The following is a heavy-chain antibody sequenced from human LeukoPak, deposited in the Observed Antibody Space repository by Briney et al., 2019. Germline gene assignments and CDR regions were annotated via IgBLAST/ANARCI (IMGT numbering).Heavy chain of an antibody. D-gene: IGHD2-15*01. CDR1: GFTFSTYW. V-gene: IGHV3-7*04. Sequence: PGGSLRLSCAASGFTFSTYWMSWVRQAPGKELEWVANIHQDGNEKYYVDSVKGRFTISRDNAKNSLYLQMNSLRAEDTAVYYCARGDKFSGVYWGQGTLVTVSS. J-gene: IGHJ4*02. CDR2: IHQDGNEK. CDR3: ARGDKFSGVY.